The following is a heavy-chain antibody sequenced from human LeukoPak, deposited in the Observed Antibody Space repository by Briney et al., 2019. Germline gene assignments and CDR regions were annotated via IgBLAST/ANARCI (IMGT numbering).Heavy chain of an antibody. V-gene: IGHV4-34*01. CDR2: INHSGST. Sequence: SETLSLTCAVYGGSFSGYYWSWIRQPPGKGLEWIGEINHSGSTNYNPSLKSRVTISIDTSKNQFSLKLSSVTAADTAVYYCARLTAMVTRYGMDVWGQGTTVTVSS. J-gene: IGHJ6*02. CDR3: ARLTAMVTRYGMDV. CDR1: GGSFSGYY. D-gene: IGHD5-18*01.